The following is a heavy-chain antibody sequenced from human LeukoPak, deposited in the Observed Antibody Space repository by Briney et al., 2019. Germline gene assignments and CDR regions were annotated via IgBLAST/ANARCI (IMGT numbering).Heavy chain of an antibody. CDR1: GGSISSGSYY. CDR2: IYTSGST. V-gene: IGHV4-61*02. Sequence: PSETLSLTCTVSGGSISSGSYYWSWIRQSAGKGLEWIGRIYTSGSTNYNPSLKSRVTISVDTSKNQFSLKLSSVTAADTAVYYCARGQVASVTIFGVVTYWFDPWGQGTLVTVSS. D-gene: IGHD3-3*01. CDR3: ARGQVASVTIFGVVTYWFDP. J-gene: IGHJ5*02.